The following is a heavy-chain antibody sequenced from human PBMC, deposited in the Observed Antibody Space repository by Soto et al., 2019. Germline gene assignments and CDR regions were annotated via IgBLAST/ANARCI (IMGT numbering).Heavy chain of an antibody. D-gene: IGHD3-10*01. V-gene: IGHV1-46*03. CDR2: INPSGGST. CDR3: AREKYYYGSGSYPPTGYMDC. CDR1: GYTFTSYY. Sequence: ASVKVSCKASGYTFTSYYMHWVRQAPGQGLEWMGIINPSGGSTGYAQKFQGRVTMTRDTSTSTVYMELSSLRSEDTAVYYCAREKYYYGSGSYPPTGYMDCWGKGITVTVAS. J-gene: IGHJ6*04.